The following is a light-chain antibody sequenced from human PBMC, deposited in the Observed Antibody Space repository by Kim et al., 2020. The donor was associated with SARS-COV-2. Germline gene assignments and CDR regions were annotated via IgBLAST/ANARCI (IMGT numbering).Light chain of an antibody. CDR3: QKYDSAPWT. Sequence: ASVGDSVTITCQASQDISIYLAWYQQKPGKFPKVLIYAASTLQPGVPSRFSASGSGTDFTLTISGLQPEDVATYYCQKYDSAPWTFGLGTKVDIK. J-gene: IGKJ1*01. CDR1: QDISIY. CDR2: AAS. V-gene: IGKV1-27*01.